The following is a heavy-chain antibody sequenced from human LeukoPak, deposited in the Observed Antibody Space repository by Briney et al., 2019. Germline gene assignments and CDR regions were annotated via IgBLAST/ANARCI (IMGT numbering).Heavy chain of an antibody. V-gene: IGHV3-30*04. J-gene: IGHJ4*02. CDR2: ISYDGSNK. Sequence: GRSLRLSCEASGFTFSSYAMHWVRQAPGKGLEWVAVISYDGSNKYYADSVKGRFTISRDNSKNTLYLQMNSLRAEDTAVYYCARSGVGLFDYWGQGTLVTVSS. CDR3: ARSGVGLFDY. D-gene: IGHD1-26*01. CDR1: GFTFSSYA.